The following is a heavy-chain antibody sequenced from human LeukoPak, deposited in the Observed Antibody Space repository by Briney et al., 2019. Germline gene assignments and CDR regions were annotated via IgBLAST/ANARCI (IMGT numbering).Heavy chain of an antibody. D-gene: IGHD2/OR15-2a*01. Sequence: SETLSLTCTVSGGSISSYYLSWIRQPAGKGLEWIGRIYTSGSTNYYPSLKSRVTISVDKSKSQFSLKLSSVTAADTAVYYCARDPRSIVLGYYYYYMDVWGKGTTVTVSS. CDR3: ARDPRSIVLGYYYYYMDV. CDR2: IYTSGST. J-gene: IGHJ6*03. V-gene: IGHV4-4*07. CDR1: GGSISSYY.